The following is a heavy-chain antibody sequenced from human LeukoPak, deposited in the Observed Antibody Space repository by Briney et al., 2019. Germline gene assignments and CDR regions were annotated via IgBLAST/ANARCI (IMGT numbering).Heavy chain of an antibody. Sequence: PSETLSLTCTVSGGSISSYYWSWIRQPPGKGLEWIGYIYYSGSTNYKSSLKSRVTISVDTSKNQFSLKLSSVTAADTAVYYCAPGGYIGYGHAFDIWGQGTMVTVSS. CDR2: IYYSGST. CDR3: APGGYIGYGHAFDI. CDR1: GGSISSYY. D-gene: IGHD5-12*01. J-gene: IGHJ3*02. V-gene: IGHV4-59*01.